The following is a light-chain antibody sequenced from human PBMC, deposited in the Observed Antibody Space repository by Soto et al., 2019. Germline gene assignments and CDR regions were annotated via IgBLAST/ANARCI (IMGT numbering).Light chain of an antibody. J-gene: IGKJ1*01. Sequence: DIQMTQSPSTLSASVGDRATITCRASQSISSRLAWYQQKPGKPPKLLIYKESSLESGVPSRFIGSGSGTEFTLTISSLQPDDFATYYCQQYNSYPWTFGQGTKVEIK. CDR2: KES. CDR3: QQYNSYPWT. V-gene: IGKV1-5*03. CDR1: QSISSR.